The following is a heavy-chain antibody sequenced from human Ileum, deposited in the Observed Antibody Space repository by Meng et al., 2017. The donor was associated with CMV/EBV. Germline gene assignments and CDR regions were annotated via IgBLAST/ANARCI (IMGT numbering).Heavy chain of an antibody. D-gene: IGHD3-3*01. CDR2: IYYSGST. Sequence: ESLKISCTVSGGSISSSSYYWGWIRQPPGKGLEWIGSIYYSGSTYYNPSLKSRVTISVDTSKNQFSLKLSSVTAADTAVYYCARGLNDFWSGYYTAWFDPWGQGTLVTVSS. V-gene: IGHV4-39*01. CDR3: ARGLNDFWSGYYTAWFDP. CDR1: GGSISSSSYY. J-gene: IGHJ5*02.